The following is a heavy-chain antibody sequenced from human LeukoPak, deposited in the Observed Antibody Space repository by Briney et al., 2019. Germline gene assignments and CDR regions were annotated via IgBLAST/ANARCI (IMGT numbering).Heavy chain of an antibody. CDR3: ARGHQRYDP. CDR2: IYYSGST. V-gene: IGHV4-39*07. Sequence: SETLSLTCTVSGGSISSSSYYWGWIRQPPGKGLEWIGSIYYSGSTNYNPSLKSRVTISVDTSKNQFSLKLSSVTAADTAVYYCARGHQRYDPWGQGTLVTVSS. CDR1: GGSISSSSYY. J-gene: IGHJ5*02. D-gene: IGHD3-16*01.